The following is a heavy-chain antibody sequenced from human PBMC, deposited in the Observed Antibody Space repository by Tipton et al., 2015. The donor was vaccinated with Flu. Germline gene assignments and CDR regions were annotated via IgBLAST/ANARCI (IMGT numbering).Heavy chain of an antibody. V-gene: IGHV4-59*01. Sequence: TLSLTCTVSGGSISSYYWSWIRQPPGKGLEWIGYIYYSGSTNYNPSLKSRVTISVDTSKNQFSLKLSSVTAADTAVYCCARDLGSSGSFDYWGQGTLVTASS. J-gene: IGHJ4*02. D-gene: IGHD6-13*01. CDR1: GGSISSYY. CDR3: ARDLGSSGSFDY. CDR2: IYYSGST.